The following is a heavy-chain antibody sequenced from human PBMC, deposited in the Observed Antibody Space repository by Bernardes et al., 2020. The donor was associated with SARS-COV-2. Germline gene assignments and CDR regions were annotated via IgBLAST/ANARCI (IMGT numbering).Heavy chain of an antibody. D-gene: IGHD2-21*01. CDR2: ISYSGNS. CDR1: GASISSSSSY. J-gene: IGHJ6*02. CDR3: AGSSCGIDCYIGGLRSWDYGMDV. V-gene: IGHV4-39*01. Sequence: LSLTCTVPGASISSSSSYWGWIRQPPGKGLEWIGRISYSGNSYYNPSLQSGVANSVDTSKNQFSLRLSFVTAADTAVYYCAGSSCGIDCYIGGLRSWDYGMDVWGQGTTVIVS.